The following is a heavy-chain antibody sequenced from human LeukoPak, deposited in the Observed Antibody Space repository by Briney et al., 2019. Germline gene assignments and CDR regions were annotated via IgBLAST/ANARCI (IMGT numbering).Heavy chain of an antibody. CDR1: GFIVGDTH. D-gene: IGHD5-18*01. Sequence: GGSLRLSCAGSGFIVGDTHMTWVRQAPGKGLEWVSLVYSGITTHYADSVKGRFSISRDHSNNILYLQMNTLRAEDTAVYYCARLQGYCLGYQYFYYMDVWGTGTTVTVSS. J-gene: IGHJ6*03. CDR2: VYSGITT. V-gene: IGHV3-53*01. CDR3: ARLQGYCLGYQYFYYMDV.